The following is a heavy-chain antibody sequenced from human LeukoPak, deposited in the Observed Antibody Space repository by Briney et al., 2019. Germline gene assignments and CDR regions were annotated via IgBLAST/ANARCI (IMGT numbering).Heavy chain of an antibody. CDR3: AKDRAMVRGVIVDY. Sequence: ASVKVSCKASGYTFTGYYMHWVRRAPGQGLEWMGWINPNSGGTNYAQKFQGRVTMTRDTSISTAYMELSRLRSDDTAVYYCAKDRAMVRGVIVDYWGQGTLVTVSS. V-gene: IGHV1-2*02. CDR2: INPNSGGT. CDR1: GYTFTGYY. J-gene: IGHJ4*02. D-gene: IGHD3-10*01.